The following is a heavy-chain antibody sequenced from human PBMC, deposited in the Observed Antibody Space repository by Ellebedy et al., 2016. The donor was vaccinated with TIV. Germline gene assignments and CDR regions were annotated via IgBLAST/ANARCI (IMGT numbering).Heavy chain of an antibody. V-gene: IGHV3-11*04. J-gene: IGHJ3*02. CDR2: ISSSGSTI. Sequence: GESLKISXAASGFTFSDYYMSWIRQAPGKGLEWVSFISSSGSTIYYADSVKGRFTISRDNAKNSLYLQMNSLRAEDTAVYYCARNLRPHSYGYDAFDIWGQGTMVTVSS. D-gene: IGHD5-18*01. CDR1: GFTFSDYY. CDR3: ARNLRPHSYGYDAFDI.